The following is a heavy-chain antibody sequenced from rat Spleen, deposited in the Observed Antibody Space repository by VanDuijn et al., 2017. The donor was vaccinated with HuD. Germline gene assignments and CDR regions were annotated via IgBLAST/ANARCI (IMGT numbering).Heavy chain of an antibody. V-gene: IGHV2-1*01. CDR3: TSPFRWFAY. CDR1: GFTFSNYG. Sequence: VQLVESGGGLVQPGRSMKLSCAASGFTFSNYGMAWVRQAPKKGLEWMGAIWSGGSTDYNSVLKSRLSISRDTSKSQVYLKMNSLQTEDTAIYFCTSPFRWFAYWGQGTLVTVSS. J-gene: IGHJ3*01. CDR2: IWSGGST.